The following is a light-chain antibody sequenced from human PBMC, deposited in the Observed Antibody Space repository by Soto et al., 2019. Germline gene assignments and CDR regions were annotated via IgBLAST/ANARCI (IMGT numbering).Light chain of an antibody. CDR3: QQYNSYSPT. J-gene: IGKJ1*01. CDR1: QSISSW. CDR2: DAS. Sequence: GDRVPITCRASQSISSWLAWYQQKPGKAPKLLIYDASSLESGVPSRFSGSGSVTEFTLTISSLQPDDFATYYCQQYNSYSPTFGRGTKVEIK. V-gene: IGKV1-5*01.